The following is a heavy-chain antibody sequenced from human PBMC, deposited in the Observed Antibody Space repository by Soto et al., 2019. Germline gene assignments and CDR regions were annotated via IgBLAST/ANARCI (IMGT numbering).Heavy chain of an antibody. CDR3: AREGSATTPGWFDP. V-gene: IGHV4-31*03. CDR2: VYHSGTT. CDR1: GGSIISVGFS. J-gene: IGHJ5*02. D-gene: IGHD1-7*01. Sequence: SETLSLTCTVSGGSIISVGFSWSWIRHHPGKGLEWIGSVYHSGTTYYNPSLERRATISVDTSKNQFSLKLSAVTAADTAVYYCAREGSATTPGWFDPWGQGIQVTFSS.